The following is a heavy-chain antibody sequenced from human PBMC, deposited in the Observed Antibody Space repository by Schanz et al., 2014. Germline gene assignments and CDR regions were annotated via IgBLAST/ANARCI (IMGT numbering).Heavy chain of an antibody. J-gene: IGHJ4*02. CDR2: ISSSGNII. CDR3: AAHETRSTTACYPS. Sequence: QVLLVESGGGLVKPGGSLRLSCSASGFTFSDSFMSWIRQTPGKGLEWLSYISSSGNIIHYADSVKGRFTISRDNAKNSLYLQMTGLRAEDTAVYYCAAHETRSTTACYPSWGQGTLVAVSS. V-gene: IGHV3-11*01. CDR1: GFTFSDSF. D-gene: IGHD2-2*01.